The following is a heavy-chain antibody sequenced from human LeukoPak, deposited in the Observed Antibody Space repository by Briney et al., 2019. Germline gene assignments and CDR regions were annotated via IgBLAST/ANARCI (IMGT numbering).Heavy chain of an antibody. CDR3: AKVLTFDYAGNWFDP. Sequence: QPGGSLRLSCAASGFTFSSYAMSWVRQAPGKGLHWVSAISGSGGSTYYADSVKGRFTISRDNSKNTLYLQMNSLRAEDTAVYYCAKVLTFDYAGNWFDPWGQGTLVTVSS. CDR2: ISGSGGST. J-gene: IGHJ5*02. V-gene: IGHV3-23*01. CDR1: GFTFSSYA. D-gene: IGHD3-9*01.